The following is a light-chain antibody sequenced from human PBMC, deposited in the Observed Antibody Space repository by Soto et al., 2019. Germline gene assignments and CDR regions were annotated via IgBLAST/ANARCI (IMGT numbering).Light chain of an antibody. CDR1: QSVSSSY. J-gene: IGKJ5*01. Sequence: PGEKATLSCRGSQSVSSSYLTWYQQKPGQAPRLLIYGASTRATGIPARFSGSGSGTDFTLTISSLQPEDFAVYSCQQYNSWPPITFGQGTRLEI. CDR2: GAS. V-gene: IGKV3D-7*01. CDR3: QQYNSWPPIT.